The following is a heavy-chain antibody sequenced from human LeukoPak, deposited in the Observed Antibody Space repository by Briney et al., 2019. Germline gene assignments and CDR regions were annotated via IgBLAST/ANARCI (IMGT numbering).Heavy chain of an antibody. J-gene: IGHJ3*02. CDR2: IDNSGART. CDR1: GFTFATNG. V-gene: IGHV3-23*01. Sequence: PGGSLRLSCAASGFTFATNGMAWVRQAPGKGLEWLCTIDNSGARTHYADSVKGRFTISRDNSKNTLFLQIDSLRAEDTAVYYCARDALGARGIGGGLDIWGQGTMVIVSS. CDR3: ARDALGARGIGGGLDI. D-gene: IGHD2-15*01.